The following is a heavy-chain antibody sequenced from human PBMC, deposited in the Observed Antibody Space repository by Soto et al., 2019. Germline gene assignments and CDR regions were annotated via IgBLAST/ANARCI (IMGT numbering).Heavy chain of an antibody. Sequence: GASVKVSCKASGYTFTSYYMLWVRQAPGQGLEGMGIINPSGGSTSYAQKFQGRVTMTRDTSTSTVYMELSSLRSEDTAVYYCARDLGYCGGGCYSEDYWGQGTLVTVSS. V-gene: IGHV1-46*01. D-gene: IGHD2-21*02. CDR3: ARDLGYCGGGCYSEDY. CDR2: INPSGGST. J-gene: IGHJ4*02. CDR1: GYTFTSYY.